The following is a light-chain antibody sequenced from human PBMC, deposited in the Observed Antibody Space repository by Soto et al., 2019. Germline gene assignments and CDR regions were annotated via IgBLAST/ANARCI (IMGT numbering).Light chain of an antibody. J-gene: IGLJ2*01. CDR3: QSYVWSLGARVV. Sequence: QSVLTQPPSVSGAPGQRVTISCTGSSSNIGAGYDVHWYQQLPGTAPNVLIYGNSNRTSGVPDRFSGYKSGTSAYLVITGLQAEDEADYFCQSYVWSLGARVVVGGGTEVTVL. CDR2: GNS. CDR1: SSNIGAGYD. V-gene: IGLV1-40*01.